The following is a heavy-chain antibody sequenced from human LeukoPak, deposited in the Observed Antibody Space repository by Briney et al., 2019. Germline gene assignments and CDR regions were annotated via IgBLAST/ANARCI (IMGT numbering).Heavy chain of an antibody. CDR1: GGSFSGYY. CDR2: VNHSGST. J-gene: IGHJ4*02. CDR3: ASIGVVPAAINY. Sequence: SETLSLTCAVYGGSFSGYYWSWIRQPPGKGLEWIGEVNHSGSTNYNPSLKSRVTISVDTSKNQLSLKLSSVTAADTAVYYCASIGVVPAAINYWGQGTLVTVSS. D-gene: IGHD2-2*02. V-gene: IGHV4-34*01.